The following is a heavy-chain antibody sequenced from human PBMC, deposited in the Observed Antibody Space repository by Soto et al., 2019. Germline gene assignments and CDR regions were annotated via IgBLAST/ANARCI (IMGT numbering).Heavy chain of an antibody. CDR2: IIPIFGTA. D-gene: IGHD2-15*01. J-gene: IGHJ6*02. V-gene: IGHV1-69*12. CDR3: ARDPVVVVAARYGMDV. Sequence: QVQLVQSGAEVKKPGSSVKVSCKASGGTFSSYAISWVRQAPGQGLEWMGGIIPIFGTANYAQKFQGRVTITADESTSTGYMELSSLRSEDTAVYYCARDPVVVVAARYGMDVWGQGTTVTVSS. CDR1: GGTFSSYA.